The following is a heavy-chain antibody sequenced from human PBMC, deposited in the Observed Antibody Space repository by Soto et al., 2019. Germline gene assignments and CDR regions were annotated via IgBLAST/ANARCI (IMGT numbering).Heavy chain of an antibody. D-gene: IGHD3-16*01. CDR3: ARVGKITFGGVY. V-gene: IGHV4-34*01. CDR2: INHSGST. Sequence: QVQLQQWGAGLLKPSETLSLTCAGYGGSFSGYYWSWIRQPPGKGLEWIGEINHSGSTNYNPSLKSRVTISVDTSKNQFSRTLSFVSAADTAVYYCARVGKITFGGVYWGKGTLVTVAS. CDR1: GGSFSGYY. J-gene: IGHJ4*02.